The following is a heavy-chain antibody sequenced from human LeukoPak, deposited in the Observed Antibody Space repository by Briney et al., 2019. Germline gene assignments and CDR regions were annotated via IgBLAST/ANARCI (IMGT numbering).Heavy chain of an antibody. CDR2: ISAYNGNT. CDR3: ARDGSTDVVVICNWFDP. J-gene: IGHJ5*02. Sequence: GASVKVSCKASGYTFTSYGISWVRQAPGQGLEWMGWISAYNGNTNYAPKLQGRVTMTTDTSTSTAYMELRSLRSDDTAVYYCARDGSTDVVVICNWFDPWGQGTLVTVSS. V-gene: IGHV1-18*01. D-gene: IGHD2-21*01. CDR1: GYTFTSYG.